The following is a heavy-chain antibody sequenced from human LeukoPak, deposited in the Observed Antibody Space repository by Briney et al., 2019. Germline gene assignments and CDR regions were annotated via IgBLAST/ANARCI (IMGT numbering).Heavy chain of an antibody. D-gene: IGHD6-13*01. J-gene: IGHJ5*01. CDR1: GFTISSYS. Sequence: TGGSLTLSCAASGFTISSYSMKWVRQAPGKGREWVSYFSSSTSTIYYAYSVKGRFTISRDNAKNSLYLQMNSVRAEDTAVYYCARGISGWYECWGQGSLVTVSS. CDR2: FSSSTSTI. V-gene: IGHV3-48*01. CDR3: ARGISGWYEC.